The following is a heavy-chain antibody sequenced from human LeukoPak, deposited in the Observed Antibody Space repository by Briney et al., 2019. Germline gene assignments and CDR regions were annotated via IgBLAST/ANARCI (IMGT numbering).Heavy chain of an antibody. D-gene: IGHD6-13*01. CDR1: GASISDFN. CDR3: ARRVYSTSWSYYFDY. CDR2: IYHSGST. V-gene: IGHV4-59*01. J-gene: IGHJ4*02. Sequence: SETLSLTCTVSGASISDFNWNWFRQSPGKGLEWIGYIYHSGSTSYSPSLKSRVTISVDTSKNQFSLKLSSVTAADTAVYYCARRVYSTSWSYYFDYWGQGTLVTVSS.